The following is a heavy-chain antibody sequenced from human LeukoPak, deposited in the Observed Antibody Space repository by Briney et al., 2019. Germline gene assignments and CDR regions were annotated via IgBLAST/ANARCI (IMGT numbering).Heavy chain of an antibody. CDR1: GYTLTESS. D-gene: IGHD3-9*01. J-gene: IGHJ4*02. CDR3: ATAMRYFDWLPTY. Sequence: ASVNVSCTVSGYTLTESSMHWVRQAPGKGLEWTGGFDPEDGETIYAQKFQGRVTMTEDTSTDTAYMELSSLRSEDTAVYYCATAMRYFDWLPTYWGQGTLVTVSS. CDR2: FDPEDGET. V-gene: IGHV1-24*01.